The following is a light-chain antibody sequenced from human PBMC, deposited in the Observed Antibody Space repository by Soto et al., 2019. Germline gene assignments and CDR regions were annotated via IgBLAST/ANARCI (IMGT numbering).Light chain of an antibody. V-gene: IGLV1-51*01. J-gene: IGLJ1*01. CDR2: DNN. Sequence: QSVLTQPPSVSAAPGQKVTISCSGSSSNIGNNYVSWYQQLPGTAPKLLIYDNNKRPSGIPDRFSGSKSGTSATLGITGLQTGDEADYYCGTWDSSLTAYVFGTATKVTVX. CDR3: GTWDSSLTAYV. CDR1: SSNIGNNY.